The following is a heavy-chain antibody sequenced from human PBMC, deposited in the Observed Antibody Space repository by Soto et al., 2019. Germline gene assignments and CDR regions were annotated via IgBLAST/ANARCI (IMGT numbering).Heavy chain of an antibody. CDR2: ISSSSSTI. V-gene: IGHV3-48*04. CDR1: GLTFSSYS. Sequence: PGGSLRLSCAASGLTFSSYSMNWVRQAPGKGLEWVSYISSSSSTIYYADSVKGRFTISRDDAKNSLYLQMNSLRAEDTGVYYCARDLGVALATLTLDYWGQGALVTVSS. J-gene: IGHJ4*02. D-gene: IGHD2-15*01. CDR3: ARDLGVALATLTLDY.